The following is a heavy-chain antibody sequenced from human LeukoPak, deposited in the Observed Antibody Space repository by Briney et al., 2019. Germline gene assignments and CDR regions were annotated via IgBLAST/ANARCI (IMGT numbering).Heavy chain of an antibody. CDR1: SYSISSGYY. Sequence: SETLSLTCTVSSYSISSGYYWGWIRQPPGKGLEWIGSIYHSGSTYYNPSLKSRVTISVDTSKNQFSLKLSSVTAADTAVYYCARDLAYGETRGWFDPWGQGTLVTVSS. CDR2: IYHSGST. CDR3: ARDLAYGETRGWFDP. V-gene: IGHV4-38-2*02. J-gene: IGHJ5*02. D-gene: IGHD4-17*01.